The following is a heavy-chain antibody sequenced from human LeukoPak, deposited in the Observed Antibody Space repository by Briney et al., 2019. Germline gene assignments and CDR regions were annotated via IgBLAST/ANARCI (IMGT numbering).Heavy chain of an antibody. J-gene: IGHJ3*02. CDR2: INPNSGGT. D-gene: IGHD3-9*01. CDR1: GYTFTGYY. V-gene: IGHV1-2*04. Sequence: ASVNVSCKASGYTFTGYYMHWVRQAPGQGLEWMGWINPNSGGTNYAQKFQGWVTMTRDTSISTAYMELSRLRSDDTAVYYCAREGQGLFRLIEEGDAFDIWGQGTMVTVSS. CDR3: AREGQGLFRLIEEGDAFDI.